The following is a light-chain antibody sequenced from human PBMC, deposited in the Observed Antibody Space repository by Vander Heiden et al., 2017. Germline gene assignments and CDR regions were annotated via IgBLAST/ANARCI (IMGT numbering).Light chain of an antibody. CDR1: SSDVGGYSF. J-gene: IGLJ2*01. CDR2: EVS. Sequence: QSALTQPASLLGSPGQSISISCTGTSSDVGGYSFVSWYQQHPGKAPRLMIYEVSDRPSGVSNRFSGSKLGNTASLTISGLQPEDEADYYCSSYTTTSALVLFGGGTKVTV. CDR3: SSYTTTSALVL. V-gene: IGLV2-14*01.